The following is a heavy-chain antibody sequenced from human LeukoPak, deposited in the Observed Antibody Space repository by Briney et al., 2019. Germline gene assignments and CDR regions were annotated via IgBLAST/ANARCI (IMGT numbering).Heavy chain of an antibody. J-gene: IGHJ4*02. Sequence: GGSLRLSCAASGFTFSSYAMHWVRQAPGKGLEGVAVISYDGSNKYYADSVKGRFTISRDNSKNTLYLQMNSLRAEDTAVYYCARADCSGGSCYFHQNQPAGYWGQGTLVTVSS. CDR2: ISYDGSNK. D-gene: IGHD2-15*01. CDR3: ARADCSGGSCYFHQNQPAGY. V-gene: IGHV3-30*04. CDR1: GFTFSSYA.